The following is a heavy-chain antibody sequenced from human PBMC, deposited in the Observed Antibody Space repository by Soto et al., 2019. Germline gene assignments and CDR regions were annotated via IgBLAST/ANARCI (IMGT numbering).Heavy chain of an antibody. CDR2: IKSKNDGATT. Sequence: GGSLRLSCAASGFTFTNTWMSWVRQAPGKGLEWVGRIKSKNDGATTDYAAPVKGRFTISRDDSKDTLYLQMNSLKSEDTAVYYCTPAPSGYELDHWGQGTLVTVSS. CDR1: GFTFTNTW. V-gene: IGHV3-15*01. J-gene: IGHJ4*02. D-gene: IGHD5-12*01. CDR3: TPAPSGYELDH.